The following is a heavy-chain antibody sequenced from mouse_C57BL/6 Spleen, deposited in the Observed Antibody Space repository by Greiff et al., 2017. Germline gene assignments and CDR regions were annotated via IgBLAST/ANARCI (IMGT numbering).Heavy chain of an antibody. J-gene: IGHJ3*01. D-gene: IGHD2-3*01. V-gene: IGHV5-17*01. Sequence: EVKLVESGGGLVKPGGSLKLSCAASGFTFSDYGMHWVRQAPEKGLEWVAYISSGSSTIYYADTVKGRFTISRDNAKNTLCLQMTSLRSEDTAVYYCASDGYYVLFAYWGQGALVTVSA. CDR2: ISSGSSTI. CDR3: ASDGYYVLFAY. CDR1: GFTFSDYG.